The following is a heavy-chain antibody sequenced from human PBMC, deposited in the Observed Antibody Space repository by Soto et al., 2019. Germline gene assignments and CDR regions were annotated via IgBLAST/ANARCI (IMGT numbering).Heavy chain of an antibody. CDR3: AREVDILTGFDY. CDR1: GGSISSYY. J-gene: IGHJ4*02. Sequence: QVQLQESGPGLVKPSETLSLTCTVSGGSISSYYWSWIRQPPGKGLEWIGYIYYSGSTNYNPSLKSRVTISVDTSKNQFSPKLSSVTAADTAVYYCAREVDILTGFDYWGQGTLVTVSS. CDR2: IYYSGST. D-gene: IGHD3-9*01. V-gene: IGHV4-59*01.